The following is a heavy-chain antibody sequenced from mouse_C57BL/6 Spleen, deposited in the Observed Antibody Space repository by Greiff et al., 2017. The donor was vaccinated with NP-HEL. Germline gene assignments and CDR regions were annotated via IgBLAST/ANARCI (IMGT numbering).Heavy chain of an antibody. CDR1: GYTFTSYW. Sequence: QVQLKQPGAELVMPGASVKLSCKASGYTFTSYWMHWVKQRPGQGLEWIGEIDPSDSYTNYNQKFKGKSTLTVDKSSSTAYMQLSSLTSEDSAVYYCARNSNYVRYFDYWGQGTTLTVSS. CDR3: ARNSNYVRYFDY. CDR2: IDPSDSYT. D-gene: IGHD2-5*01. V-gene: IGHV1-69*01. J-gene: IGHJ2*01.